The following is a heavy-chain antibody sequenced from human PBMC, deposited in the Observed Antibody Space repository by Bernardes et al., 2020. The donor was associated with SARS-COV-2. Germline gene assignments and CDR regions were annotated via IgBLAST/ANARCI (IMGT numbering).Heavy chain of an antibody. J-gene: IGHJ4*02. Sequence: GSLRLSCAASGFTFDDYGMSWVRQAPGKGLEWVSGINWNGGSTGYADSVKGRFTISRDNAKNSLYLQMNSLRAEDTALYHCARGKTTVIPYYFDYWGQGTLVTVSS. D-gene: IGHD4-17*01. CDR1: GFTFDDYG. V-gene: IGHV3-20*01. CDR2: INWNGGST. CDR3: ARGKTTVIPYYFDY.